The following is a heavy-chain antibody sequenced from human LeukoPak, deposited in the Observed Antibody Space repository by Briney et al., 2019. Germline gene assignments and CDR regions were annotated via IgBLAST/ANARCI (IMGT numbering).Heavy chain of an antibody. CDR3: ARALADNRGYYLGFDY. CDR2: IKKDGSEK. V-gene: IGHV3-7*01. J-gene: IGHJ4*02. D-gene: IGHD3-22*01. Sequence: GGSLRLSCAASGFTFSSYYMSWVRQAPGKGLEWVANIKKDGSEKYYVDSVRGRFTIFRDNAKNSLYLQMNSLRPDDTAVYYCARALADNRGYYLGFDYWGRGTLVTVSS. CDR1: GFTFSSYY.